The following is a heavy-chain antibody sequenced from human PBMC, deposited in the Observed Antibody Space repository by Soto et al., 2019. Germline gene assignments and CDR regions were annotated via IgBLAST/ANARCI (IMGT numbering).Heavy chain of an antibody. V-gene: IGHV1-2*04. CDR2: INPNSGGT. Sequence: ASVKVSCKASGYTFTGYYMHCVRQAPGQGLEWMGWINPNSGGTNYAQKFQGWVTMTRDTSISTAYMELSRLRSDDTAVYYCARSSSGATDPIDYWGQGTLVTVSS. J-gene: IGHJ4*02. CDR1: GYTFTGYY. D-gene: IGHD1-26*01. CDR3: ARSSSGATDPIDY.